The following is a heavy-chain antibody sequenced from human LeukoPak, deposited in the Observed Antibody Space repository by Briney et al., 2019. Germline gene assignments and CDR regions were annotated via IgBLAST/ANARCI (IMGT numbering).Heavy chain of an antibody. Sequence: SETLSLTCAVYGGSFSGYYWSWIRQPPGKGLEWIGYIYYSGSTNYNPSLKSRVTISVDTSKNQFSLKLSSVTAADTAVYYCARYDWEMATFDYWGQGTLVTVSS. CDR1: GGSFSGYY. J-gene: IGHJ4*02. CDR2: IYYSGST. D-gene: IGHD5-24*01. V-gene: IGHV4-59*08. CDR3: ARYDWEMATFDY.